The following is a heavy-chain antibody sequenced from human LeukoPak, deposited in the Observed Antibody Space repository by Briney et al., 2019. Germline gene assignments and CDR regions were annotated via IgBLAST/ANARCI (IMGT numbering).Heavy chain of an antibody. J-gene: IGHJ4*02. CDR1: GGSFSTYY. CDR2: INHSGTI. V-gene: IGHV4-34*01. CDR3: ASNPHRDGPLNC. D-gene: IGHD5-24*01. Sequence: SETLSLTCAVYGGSFSTYYWSWIRQPPGRGLEWIGEINHSGTIYYNPSLESRVTMSIDTSKNQLSLKLRSVTAADTAVYYCASNPHRDGPLNCWGQGTLVTVSS.